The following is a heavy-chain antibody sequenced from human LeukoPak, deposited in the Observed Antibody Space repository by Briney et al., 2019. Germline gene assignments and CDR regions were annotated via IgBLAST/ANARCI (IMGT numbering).Heavy chain of an antibody. V-gene: IGHV3-49*04. Sequence: GGSLRLSCTASGFTFADHTLSWVRQAPGKGLEGLGFIRSEPYGGTTEYAASVKGRFTISRDDSKSIAYLQMSSLKTEDTAVYYCAREGAGEADYYDSTGYFVSWGQGTLVTVSS. D-gene: IGHD3-22*01. CDR1: GFTFADHT. CDR2: IRSEPYGGTT. CDR3: AREGAGEADYYDSTGYFVS. J-gene: IGHJ5*01.